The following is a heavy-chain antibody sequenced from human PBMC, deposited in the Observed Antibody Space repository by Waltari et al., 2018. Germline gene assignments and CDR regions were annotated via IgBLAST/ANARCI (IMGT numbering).Heavy chain of an antibody. V-gene: IGHV7-4-1*02. D-gene: IGHD5-12*01. Sequence: QVQLVQSGAEAKKPGASGKVSCKASSYTFTSDGISWVRQAPGQVLEWLGWINTNTGNPTYAQCFTGRFVFSLDTSVSTAYLQISSLKAEDTAVYYCVLVATINDAFDIWGQGTMVTVSS. J-gene: IGHJ3*02. CDR3: VLVATINDAFDI. CDR1: SYTFTSDG. CDR2: INTNTGNP.